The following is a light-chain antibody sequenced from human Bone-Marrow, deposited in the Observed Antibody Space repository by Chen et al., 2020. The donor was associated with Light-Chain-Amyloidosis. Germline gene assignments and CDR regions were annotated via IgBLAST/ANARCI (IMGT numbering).Light chain of an antibody. CDR2: DTS. CDR3: QQCDNIPYT. J-gene: IGKJ2*01. V-gene: IGKV1-33*01. Sequence: DIQMTQSPSSPSASVGDRVTITCQASQDISSSLNWYQQKQGEAPKLLIYDTSILETGVPSRFRGSGSGTHFTFTISSLQSEDFATYYCQQCDNIPYTFGQGTKLEIK. CDR1: QDISSS.